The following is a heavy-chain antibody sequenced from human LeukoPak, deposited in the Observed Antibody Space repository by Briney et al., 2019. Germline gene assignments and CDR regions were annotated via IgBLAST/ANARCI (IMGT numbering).Heavy chain of an antibody. J-gene: IGHJ4*02. CDR3: VSPRGFSYGNFDY. V-gene: IGHV4-39*01. Sequence: AETLSLTCTVSGGSISSSSAYWGWIRQPPGKGLEWIGSIYYSKNTYYNPSLKSRVTISADTSKNQFSLTLGSVSATDTAVYYCVSPRGFSYGNFDYWGQGTLVTV. CDR2: IYYSKNT. D-gene: IGHD5-18*01. CDR1: GGSISSSSAY.